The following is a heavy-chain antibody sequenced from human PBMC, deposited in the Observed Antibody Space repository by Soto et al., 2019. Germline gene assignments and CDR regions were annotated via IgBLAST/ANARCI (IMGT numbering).Heavy chain of an antibody. J-gene: IGHJ3*01. CDR2: IQNDGSRT. D-gene: IGHD2-21*02. CDR3: ARGDLGGFDL. CDR1: GFTFNYYW. Sequence: EVQLVESEGGLVQRGGSLRLSCAASGFTFNYYWMHWVRQAPGQGLVWVAHIQNDGSRTTYPDSVKGRFTISRDNAKNTMYLQMNSLRAEDTAVYYCARGDLGGFDLWGQGTTVTVSS. V-gene: IGHV3-74*01.